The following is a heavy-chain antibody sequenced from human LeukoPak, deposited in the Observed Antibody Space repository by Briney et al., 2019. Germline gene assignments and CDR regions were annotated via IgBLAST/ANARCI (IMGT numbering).Heavy chain of an antibody. D-gene: IGHD1-26*01. Sequence: ASVKVSCTVSGSSLIGSSMRWVRHSPPKGLEWLGGFHPEDDEIIYAQNFQGRVTMTEDTSTDTAYMELRSLRSEDTAVYYCVTGDHSPYYFHYWGQGTLVTVSS. CDR1: GSSLIGSS. CDR3: VTGDHSPYYFHY. CDR2: FHPEDDEI. J-gene: IGHJ4*02. V-gene: IGHV1-24*01.